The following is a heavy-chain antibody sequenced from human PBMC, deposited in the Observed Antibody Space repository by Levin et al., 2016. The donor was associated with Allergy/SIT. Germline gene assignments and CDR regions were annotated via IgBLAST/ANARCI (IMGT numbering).Heavy chain of an antibody. CDR3: ASWPGDYDSSGYFDS. V-gene: IGHV1-46*01. D-gene: IGHD3-22*01. J-gene: IGHJ4*02. Sequence: WVRQAPGQGLEWMGVINPTSGTTTYAQKFQGRVTMTRDTSTSTVYMELNSLRSEDMAVYYCASWPGDYDSSGYFDSWGQGTLVTVSS. CDR2: INPTSGTT.